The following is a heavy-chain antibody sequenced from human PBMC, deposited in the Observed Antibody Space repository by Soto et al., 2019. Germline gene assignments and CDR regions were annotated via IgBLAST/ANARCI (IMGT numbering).Heavy chain of an antibody. J-gene: IGHJ5*02. CDR2: IYYIGST. D-gene: IGHD2-2*01. CDR3: ARQGPASILNTWFDP. CDR1: GGSISSYY. Sequence: SETLSLTCTVSGGSISSYYWSWIRQPPGKGLEWIGYIYYIGSTNYNPSLKSRATISLDTSKNQFSLKLSSVTAADTAVYYCARQGPASILNTWFDPWGQGTLVTVSS. V-gene: IGHV4-59*01.